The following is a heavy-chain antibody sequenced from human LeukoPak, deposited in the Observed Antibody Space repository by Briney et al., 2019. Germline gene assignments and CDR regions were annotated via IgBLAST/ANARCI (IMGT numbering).Heavy chain of an antibody. D-gene: IGHD5-24*01. J-gene: IGHJ4*02. CDR3: ARDKRWLQSPIDY. V-gene: IGHV3-30-3*01. Sequence: GGSLRLSCAASGFTFSSYAMHWVRQAPGKGLEWVAVISYDGSNKYYADSVKGRFTISRDNSKNTLYLQMNSLRAEDTAVYYCARDKRWLQSPIDYWGQGTLVTVSS. CDR1: GFTFSSYA. CDR2: ISYDGSNK.